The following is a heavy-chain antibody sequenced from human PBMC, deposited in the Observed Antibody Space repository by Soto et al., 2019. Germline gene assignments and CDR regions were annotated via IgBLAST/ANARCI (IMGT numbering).Heavy chain of an antibody. V-gene: IGHV4-28*03. D-gene: IGHD2-15*01. CDR2: IYYSGST. CDR3: ARGAGYCSGGSCYRWFDP. J-gene: IGHJ5*02. Sequence: QVQLQESGPGLVKPSDTLSLTCAVSGYSISSSNWWGWIRQPPGKGLEWIGYIYYSGSTYYNPSXKSRVTMSVDXXEXQXXLKRSSVTAVDTAVYYCARGAGYCSGGSCYRWFDPWGQGTLVTVSS. CDR1: GYSISSSNW.